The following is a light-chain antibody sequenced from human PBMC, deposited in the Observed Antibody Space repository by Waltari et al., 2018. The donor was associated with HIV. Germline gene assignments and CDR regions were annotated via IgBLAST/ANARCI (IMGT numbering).Light chain of an antibody. CDR3: ASWDDSLGGYWI. Sequence: QSVVTQPPSASGTLGQRVTISCSAGTSHNGRNYVSWYQHLPGTSPKLLIYMNDQRPSGVPDRISGSKSGTSASLAISGLRSEDEADYYCASWDDSLGGYWIFGGGTNLTVL. CDR2: MND. J-gene: IGLJ2*01. V-gene: IGLV1-47*01. CDR1: TSHNGRNY.